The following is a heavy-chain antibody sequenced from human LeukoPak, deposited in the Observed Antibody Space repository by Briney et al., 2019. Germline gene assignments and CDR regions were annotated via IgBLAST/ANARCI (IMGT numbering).Heavy chain of an antibody. CDR3: ARLITGTTTAFDI. CDR1: GGSISGYY. CDR2: VYTSGST. D-gene: IGHD1-7*01. V-gene: IGHV4-4*07. J-gene: IGHJ3*02. Sequence: SXXLSLTXSVSGGSISGYYWTWIRQPAGKGLEWIGRVYTSGSTHYNPSLKTRLTMSVDTSKNQFSLKLSSVTAADTAVYYCARLITGTTTAFDIWGQGTMVTVSS.